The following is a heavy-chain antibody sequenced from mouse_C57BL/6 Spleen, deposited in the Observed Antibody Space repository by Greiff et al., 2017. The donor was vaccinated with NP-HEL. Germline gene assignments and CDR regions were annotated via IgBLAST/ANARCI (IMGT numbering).Heavy chain of an antibody. CDR2: IDPNSGGT. Sequence: QVQLQQPGAELVKPGASVTLSCKASGYTFTSYWMHWVKQRPGRGLEWIGRIDPNSGGTKYNEKFKSKATLTVDKPSSTAYLQLSSLTSEDSAVYYCARNYDYGGYFDVWGTGTTVTVSS. D-gene: IGHD2-4*01. CDR1: GYTFTSYW. J-gene: IGHJ1*03. CDR3: ARNYDYGGYFDV. V-gene: IGHV1-72*01.